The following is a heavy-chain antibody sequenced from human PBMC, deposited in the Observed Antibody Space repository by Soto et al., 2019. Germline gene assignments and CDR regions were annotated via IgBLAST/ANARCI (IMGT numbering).Heavy chain of an antibody. CDR1: GGSISSGDYY. CDR3: ASAIGDFSPPYYYYGMDV. D-gene: IGHD3-3*01. Sequence: QVQLQESGPGLVKPSQTLSLTCTVSGGSISSGDYYWSWIRQPPGKGLEWIGYIYYSGSTYYNPSLKSRVTISVDTSKNQFSLKLSSVTAADTAVYYCASAIGDFSPPYYYYGMDVWGQGTTVTVSS. V-gene: IGHV4-30-4*01. J-gene: IGHJ6*02. CDR2: IYYSGST.